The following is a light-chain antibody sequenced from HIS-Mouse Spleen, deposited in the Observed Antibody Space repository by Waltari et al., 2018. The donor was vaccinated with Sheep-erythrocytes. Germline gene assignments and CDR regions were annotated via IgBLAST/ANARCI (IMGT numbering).Light chain of an antibody. CDR3: QVWDSSSDPHVV. J-gene: IGLJ2*01. CDR2: DDS. Sequence: SYVLTQPPSVSVAPGKTARITCGGNNIGSKSVHWYQQKPGQAPVLVVYDDSDRPSGIPEGFSGSNAGNTATLTISRVEAGDEADYYGQVWDSSSDPHVVFGGGTKLTVL. CDR1: NIGSKS. V-gene: IGLV3-21*03.